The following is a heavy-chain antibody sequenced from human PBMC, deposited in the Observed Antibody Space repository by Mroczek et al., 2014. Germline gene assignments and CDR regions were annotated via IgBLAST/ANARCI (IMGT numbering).Heavy chain of an antibody. CDR3: ARPSSSWYYAFDI. Sequence: VQLVQSGGGLVKPGGSLRLSCAASGFTFSSYSMNWVRQAPGKGLEWVSSISSSSSYIYYADSVKGRFTISRDNAKNSLYLQMNSLRAEDTAVYYCARPSSSWYYAFDIWGQGTMVTVSS. J-gene: IGHJ3*02. V-gene: IGHV3-21*01. D-gene: IGHD6-13*01. CDR2: ISSSSSYI. CDR1: GFTFSSYS.